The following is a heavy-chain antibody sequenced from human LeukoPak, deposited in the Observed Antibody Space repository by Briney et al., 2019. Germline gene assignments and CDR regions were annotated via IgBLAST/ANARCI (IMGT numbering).Heavy chain of an antibody. J-gene: IGHJ3*02. D-gene: IGHD2-15*01. CDR2: MSVNGVNK. CDR1: GFSFSSYS. V-gene: IGHV3-30-3*01. CDR3: VRESCSGGSCTYDPFDI. Sequence: PGRSLRLSCVASGFSFSSYSIHWVRRVPGKGLEWVAVMSVNGVNKYYADSVRGRFTVSRDISKNTQFLQMNSLRFEDTAVYFCVRESCSGGSCTYDPFDIWGHGTMVTVS.